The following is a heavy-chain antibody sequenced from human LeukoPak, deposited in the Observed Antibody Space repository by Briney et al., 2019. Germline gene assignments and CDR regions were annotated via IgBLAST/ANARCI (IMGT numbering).Heavy chain of an antibody. J-gene: IGHJ4*02. Sequence: GGSLTLSCAASGFTFSTYAMTWVRQAPGKGLQWVSSISGSGDKTYYAASVKGRFTISRDNSKHTVYLNMNGLRAEDTATYYCAKTLGGIVGYLEYWGQGTLVTVSS. V-gene: IGHV3-23*01. CDR3: AKTLGGIVGYLEY. D-gene: IGHD1-26*01. CDR2: ISGSGDKT. CDR1: GFTFSTYA.